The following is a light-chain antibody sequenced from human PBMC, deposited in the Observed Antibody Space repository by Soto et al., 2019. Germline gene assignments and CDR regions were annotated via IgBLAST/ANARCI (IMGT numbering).Light chain of an antibody. CDR1: QSISDW. Sequence: DIQMTQSPSTLSASVGDRVTITCRASQSISDWLAWYQQKPGKAPKLLILDASSLESGVPSRFSGSGSGTEFTLTISSPQPDDFATYYCQQYDTYSPLTFGGGTRVEIK. V-gene: IGKV1-5*01. CDR3: QQYDTYSPLT. J-gene: IGKJ4*01. CDR2: DAS.